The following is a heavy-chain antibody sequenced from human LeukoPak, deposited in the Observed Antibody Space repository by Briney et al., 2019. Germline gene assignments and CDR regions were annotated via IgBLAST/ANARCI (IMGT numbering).Heavy chain of an antibody. CDR3: ASSLGTPDYYYMDV. CDR2: IYHSGST. CDR1: GYSISSGYY. V-gene: IGHV4-38-2*02. D-gene: IGHD1-7*01. Sequence: SETLSLTCTVSGYSISSGYYWGWIRQPPGKGLEWIGSIYHSGSTYYNPSLKSRVTISVDTSKNQFSLKLSSVTAADTAVYYCASSLGTPDYYYMDVWGKGTTVTVSS. J-gene: IGHJ6*03.